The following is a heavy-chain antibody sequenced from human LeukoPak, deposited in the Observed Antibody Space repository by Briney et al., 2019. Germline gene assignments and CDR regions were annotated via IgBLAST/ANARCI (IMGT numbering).Heavy chain of an antibody. CDR3: ARWGRGEDGYNYGSFDY. D-gene: IGHD5-24*01. Sequence: SETLSLTCTVSGGSVSSGSYYWSWIRQPPGKGLEWIGYIYYSGSTSYNPSLKSRVTISVDTSKNQFSLKLSSVTAADTAVYYCARWGRGEDGYNYGSFDYWGQGTLVTVSS. CDR2: IYYSGST. J-gene: IGHJ4*02. V-gene: IGHV4-61*01. CDR1: GGSVSSGSYY.